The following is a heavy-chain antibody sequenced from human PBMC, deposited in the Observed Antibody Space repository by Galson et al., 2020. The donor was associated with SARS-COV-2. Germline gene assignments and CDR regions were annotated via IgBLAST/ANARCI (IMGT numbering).Heavy chain of an antibody. D-gene: IGHD2-15*01. CDR1: GGSISNSHYF. CDR2: VHSSGST. V-gene: IGHV4-39*01. J-gene: IGHJ4*02. CDR3: ARPRHDSSFMDFDS. Sequence: SETLSLTCTVSGGSISNSHYFWGWIRQPPEKGLEWIGSVHSSGSTYNNPSLKTRVTILVDTSKNQFSLRLSSVTATDTAIYYCARPRHDSSFMDFDSWGQGTLVTVSS.